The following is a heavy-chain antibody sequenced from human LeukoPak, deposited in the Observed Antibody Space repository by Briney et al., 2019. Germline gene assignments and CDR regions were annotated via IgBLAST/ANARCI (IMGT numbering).Heavy chain of an antibody. D-gene: IGHD3-10*01. J-gene: IGHJ4*02. CDR2: INHSGST. V-gene: IGHV4-34*01. CDR1: GGSFSGYY. CDR3: ARVKIRTMVRGVIAPGYFDY. Sequence: KPSETLSLTCAVYGGSFSGYYWSWIRQPPGKGLEWIGEINHSGSTNYNPSLKSRVTISVDTSKNQFSRKLSSVTAADTAVYYCARVKIRTMVRGVIAPGYFDYWGQGTLVTVSS.